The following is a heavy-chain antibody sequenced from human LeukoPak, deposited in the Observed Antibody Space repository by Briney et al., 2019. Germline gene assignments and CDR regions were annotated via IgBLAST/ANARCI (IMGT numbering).Heavy chain of an antibody. J-gene: IGHJ5*02. CDR2: ISAYNGNT. Sequence: ASVKVSCKASGYTFTSYGIGWVRQAPGQGLEWMGWISAYNGNTNYAQKLQGRVTMTTDTSTSTAYMELRSLRSNDTAVYYCARILGDGYNLHWFDPWGQGTLVTVSS. CDR3: ARILGDGYNLHWFDP. CDR1: GYTFTSYG. V-gene: IGHV1-18*01. D-gene: IGHD5-24*01.